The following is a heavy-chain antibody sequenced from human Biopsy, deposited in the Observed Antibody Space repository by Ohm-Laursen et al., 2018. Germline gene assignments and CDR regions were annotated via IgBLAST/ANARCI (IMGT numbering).Heavy chain of an antibody. J-gene: IGHJ6*02. D-gene: IGHD2-2*02. CDR2: IDWDDAK. CDR1: GFSLNTRGMS. CDR3: ARIPILVVPAAIVYRHRRHLQGLDV. V-gene: IGHV2-70*16. Sequence: TQTLTLTCSFSGFSLNTRGMSVTWIRQPPGKALEWLARIDWDDAKFYNGSLKTRLTISKDTSENHVVLTLTDVDPVDTATYYCARIPILVVPAAIVYRHRRHLQGLDVWGQGTTVIVSS.